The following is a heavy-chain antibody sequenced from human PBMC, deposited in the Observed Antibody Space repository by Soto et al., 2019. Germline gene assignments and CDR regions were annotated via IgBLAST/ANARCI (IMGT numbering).Heavy chain of an antibody. CDR2: ISYDGSNK. CDR3: ARDQMGGICFDCDYYYGMDV. CDR1: GFTFSSYA. Sequence: GGSLRLSCAASGFTFSSYAMHWVRQAPGKGLEWVAVISYDGSNKYYADSVKGRFTISRDNSKNTLYLQMNGLRAEDTAVYYCARDQMGGICFDCDYYYGMDVWGQGTTVTVSS. J-gene: IGHJ6*02. V-gene: IGHV3-30-3*01. D-gene: IGHD2-15*01.